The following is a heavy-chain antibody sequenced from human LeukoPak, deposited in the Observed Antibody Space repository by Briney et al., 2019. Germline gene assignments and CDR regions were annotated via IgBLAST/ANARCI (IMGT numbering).Heavy chain of an antibody. CDR3: ARVRYSSGWYLTHAFDI. CDR2: IIPILGIA. V-gene: IGHV1-69*04. CDR1: GGTFSSYA. D-gene: IGHD6-19*01. J-gene: IGHJ3*02. Sequence: SVKVSCKASGGTFSSYAISWVRQAPGQGLEWMGRIIPILGIANYAQKFQGRVTITADKSTSTAYMELSSLRSEDTAVYYCARVRYSSGWYLTHAFDIWGQGTMVTVSS.